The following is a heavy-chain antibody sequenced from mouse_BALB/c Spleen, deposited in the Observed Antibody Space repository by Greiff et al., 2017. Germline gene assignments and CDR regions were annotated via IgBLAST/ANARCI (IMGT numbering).Heavy chain of an antibody. CDR3: ARIYYDYDGDYYAMDY. Sequence: EVKLVESGGGLVKPGGSLKLSCAASGFTFSSYAMSWVRQTPEKRLEWVATISSGGSYTYYPDSVKGRFTISRDNAKNTLYLQMSSLRSEDTAMYYCARIYYDYDGDYYAMDYWGQGTSVTVSS. D-gene: IGHD2-4*01. CDR2: ISSGGSYT. V-gene: IGHV5-9-3*01. CDR1: GFTFSSYA. J-gene: IGHJ4*01.